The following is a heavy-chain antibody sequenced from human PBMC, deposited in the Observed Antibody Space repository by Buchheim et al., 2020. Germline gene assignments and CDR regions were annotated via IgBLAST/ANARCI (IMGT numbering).Heavy chain of an antibody. CDR3: ANEAVGGQLGYYNYYGMDV. CDR1: GFTFSSYW. J-gene: IGHJ6*02. CDR2: INSDGSST. V-gene: IGHV3-74*01. Sequence: EVQLVESGGGLVQPGGSLRLSCAASGFTFSSYWMHWVRQAPGKGLVWVSRINSDGSSTSYADSVKGRFTISRDNAKNTLYLQMNSLRAEDTAVYYCANEAVGGQLGYYNYYGMDVWGQGTT. D-gene: IGHD6-6*01.